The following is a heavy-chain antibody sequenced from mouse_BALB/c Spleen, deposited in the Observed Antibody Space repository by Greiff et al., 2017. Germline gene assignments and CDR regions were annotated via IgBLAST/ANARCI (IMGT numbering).Heavy chain of an antibody. D-gene: IGHD2-3*01. CDR3: ARWGWLLRDAMDY. CDR1: GYAFTNYL. Sequence: QVQLQQSGAELVRPGTSVKVSCKASGYAFTNYLIEWVKQRPGQGLEWIGVINPGSGGTNYNEKFKGKATLTADKSSSTAYMQLSSLTSDDSAVYFCARWGWLLRDAMDYWGQGTSVTVSS. J-gene: IGHJ4*01. V-gene: IGHV1-54*03. CDR2: INPGSGGT.